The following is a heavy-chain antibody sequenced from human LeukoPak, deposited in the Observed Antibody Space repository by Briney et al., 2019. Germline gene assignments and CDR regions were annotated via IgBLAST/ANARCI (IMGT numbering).Heavy chain of an antibody. J-gene: IGHJ4*02. CDR3: ARLGSLCRNGVCYGG. V-gene: IGHV3-48*03. D-gene: IGHD2-8*01. CDR2: ISSSGRTM. CDR1: GFTFSSYE. Sequence: GGSLRLSCAASGFTFSSYEMNWVRQAPGKGLEWISHISSSGRTMYYADSVKGRFTISRDNAKNSLYLQMNSLRAEDTAVYYCARLGSLCRNGVCYGGWGQGILVTASS.